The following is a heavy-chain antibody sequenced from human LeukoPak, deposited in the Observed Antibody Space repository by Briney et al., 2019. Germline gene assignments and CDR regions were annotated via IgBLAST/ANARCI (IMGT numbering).Heavy chain of an antibody. CDR2: ISRDVYST. Sequence: PRGSMRLSCAPSGFTLNHDAMHWVRPAPRNGLGWVSLISRDVYSTYYADSVKGLFSISTDNRKNSLYLQMNSLRTEDTALYYCANGDIVVVTAIPDYWGQGTLVTVSS. V-gene: IGHV3-43*02. J-gene: IGHJ4*02. D-gene: IGHD2-21*02. CDR3: ANGDIVVVTAIPDY. CDR1: GFTLNHDA.